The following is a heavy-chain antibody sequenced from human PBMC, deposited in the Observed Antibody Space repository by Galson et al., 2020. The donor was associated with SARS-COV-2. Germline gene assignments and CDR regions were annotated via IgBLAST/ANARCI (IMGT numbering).Heavy chain of an antibody. V-gene: IGHV1-8*01. Sequence: ASVPVSCTASGYTFTSYDINWVRQATGQGLEWMGWMNPNSGNTDYAQKFQGRVTMTRNTSISTAYMELSSLRSEDTAVYYCARLHYYGSRSYYCAEFCHYWGHCTLFTVSS. CDR2: MNPNSGNT. J-gene: IGHJ1*01. CDR1: GYTFTSYD. D-gene: IGHD3-22*01. CDR3: ARLHYYGSRSYYCAEFCHY.